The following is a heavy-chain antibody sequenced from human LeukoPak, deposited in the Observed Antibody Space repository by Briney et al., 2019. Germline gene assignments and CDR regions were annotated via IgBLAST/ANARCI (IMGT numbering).Heavy chain of an antibody. J-gene: IGHJ3*02. CDR1: GGSISSHY. D-gene: IGHD1-1*01. CDR3: AKQLGARAFDI. V-gene: IGHV4-4*07. Sequence: SETLSLTCSLSGGSISSHYWSWIRQPAGKGLEWIGRIYTSGTTTYNPSLQSRVTMSVDTSKNQSSLNLISLTAADTAVYYCAKQLGARAFDIWGQGTMVTVSS. CDR2: IYTSGTT.